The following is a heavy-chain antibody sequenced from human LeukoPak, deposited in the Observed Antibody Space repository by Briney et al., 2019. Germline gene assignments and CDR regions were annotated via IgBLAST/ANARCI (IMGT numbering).Heavy chain of an antibody. CDR3: AKGGWCGQSPSDVFHV. CDR1: GFTFSTYA. CDR2: VSVSGTTT. D-gene: IGHD6-19*01. Sequence: GGSLRLSCAASGFTFSTYAMSWVREAPGKGLEWVSGVSVSGTTTHHADSVKGRFTVSRDNSKNTVYLQMNSLRADDTAIYYCAKGGWCGQSPSDVFHVWGQGTMVTVSS. J-gene: IGHJ3*01. V-gene: IGHV3-23*01.